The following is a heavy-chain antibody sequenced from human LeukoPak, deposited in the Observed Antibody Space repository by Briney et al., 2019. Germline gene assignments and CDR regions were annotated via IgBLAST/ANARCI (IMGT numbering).Heavy chain of an antibody. V-gene: IGHV1-69*05. Sequence: SVKVSCKASGGTFSSYAISWVRQAPGQGLEWMGRIIPIFGTANYAQKFQGRVTITTDESTSTAYMELSSLRSEDTAVYYCASDFGISSGFPFDIWGQGTMVTVSS. CDR1: GGTFSSYA. CDR2: IIPIFGTA. CDR3: ASDFGISSGFPFDI. D-gene: IGHD3-22*01. J-gene: IGHJ3*02.